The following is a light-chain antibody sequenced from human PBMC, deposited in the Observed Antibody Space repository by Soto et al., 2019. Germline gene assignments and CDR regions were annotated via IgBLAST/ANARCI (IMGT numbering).Light chain of an antibody. V-gene: IGLV2-14*03. CDR3: YSSRSSSSTFYV. J-gene: IGLJ1*01. Sequence: QSVLNQPASVSGSPGQSITISCAGTSSDIGGSNYVSWYQQHPGKAPKLMIYGVSNRPSGVSNRFSGSKSGNTASLTISGLQAEDEADYFCYSSRSSSSTFYVFGTGTKLTVL. CDR2: GVS. CDR1: SSDIGGSNY.